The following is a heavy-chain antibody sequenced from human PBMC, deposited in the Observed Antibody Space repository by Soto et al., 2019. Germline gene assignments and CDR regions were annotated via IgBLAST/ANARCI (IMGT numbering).Heavy chain of an antibody. D-gene: IGHD3-22*01. CDR1: GFTFNDAW. V-gene: IGHV3-15*07. Sequence: GGSLRLSCAASGFTFNDAWVNWVRQAPGKGLEWVGRVKSKSDGGTADLAAPVRGRFTVSRDDSKNTVYLQMNSLKTEDTGVYCCTTDLLNGQSQWFFAYWGQGTLVTVSS. CDR2: VKSKSDGGTA. J-gene: IGHJ4*02. CDR3: TTDLLNGQSQWFFAY.